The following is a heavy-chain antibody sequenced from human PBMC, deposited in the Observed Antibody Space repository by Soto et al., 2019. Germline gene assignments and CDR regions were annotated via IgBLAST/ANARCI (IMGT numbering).Heavy chain of an antibody. CDR1: GFTFSSHW. CDR2: IKQDGGEK. D-gene: IGHD6-19*01. Sequence: EVQLVESGGGLVQPGGSLRLSCAASGFTFSSHWMSWVRLAPGKGLEWVANIKQDGGEKYYVDSVKGRFTISRDNAKKSLDLQMNSLRAEDTAVYYCARESSSGWYYFDYWCQGTLVCVPS. CDR3: ARESSSGWYYFDY. V-gene: IGHV3-7*03. J-gene: IGHJ4*02.